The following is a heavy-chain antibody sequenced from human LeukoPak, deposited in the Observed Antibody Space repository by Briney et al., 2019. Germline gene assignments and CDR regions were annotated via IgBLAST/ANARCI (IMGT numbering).Heavy chain of an antibody. Sequence: ASVKVSCKASGYTFTSYGISWVRQAPGQGLEWMGWISAYNGNTNYAQKFQGRVTMTRDTSISTAYMELSRLRSDDTAVYYCARSVAAAGGTIDYWGQGTLVTVSS. D-gene: IGHD6-13*01. CDR1: GYTFTSYG. CDR3: ARSVAAAGGTIDY. J-gene: IGHJ4*02. CDR2: ISAYNGNT. V-gene: IGHV1-18*01.